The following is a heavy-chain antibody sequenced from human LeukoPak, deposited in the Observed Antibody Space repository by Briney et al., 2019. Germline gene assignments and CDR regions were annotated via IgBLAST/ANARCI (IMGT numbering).Heavy chain of an antibody. CDR3: ARRRYCGGDCYYFDP. CDR2: ISAYNGNT. Sequence: ASVKVSCKASGYTFPSYFMHWVRQAPGQGLEWMGWISAYNGNTNYAQKLQGRVTMTTDTSTSTAYMELRSLRSDDAAVYYCARRRYCGGDCYYFDPWGQGTLVTVSS. J-gene: IGHJ5*02. V-gene: IGHV1-18*04. D-gene: IGHD2-21*02. CDR1: GYTFPSYF.